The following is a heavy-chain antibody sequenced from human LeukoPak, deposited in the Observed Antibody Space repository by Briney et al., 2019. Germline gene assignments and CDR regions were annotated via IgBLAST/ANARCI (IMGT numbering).Heavy chain of an antibody. CDR2: IYYSDAA. D-gene: IGHD4-17*01. CDR1: GGSISSSSYY. CDR3: ARQTTVRPSSWCFDL. J-gene: IGHJ2*01. V-gene: IGHV4-39*01. Sequence: SETLSLTCSVSGGSISSSSYYWGWIRQPPGKGLEWIGSIYYSDAAYYNPSLKGRVAISIDTSKNQFSLKVSSVTAADTAVYYCARQTTVRPSSWCFDLWGRGTLVTVSS.